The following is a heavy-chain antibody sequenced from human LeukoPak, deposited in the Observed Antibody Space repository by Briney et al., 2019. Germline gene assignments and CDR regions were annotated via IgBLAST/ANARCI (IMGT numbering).Heavy chain of an antibody. CDR1: GFSIRPFW. Sequence: GRSLRLSCVASGFSIRPFWMTWVRQAPGKGLEWVANIRGDGSQLYYVDSVKGRFTISRDNAKNSLYLQMSNLRAEDTSVYYCARDQNYCSSDRCYDVFDIWGQGTMVTVSS. CDR3: ARDQNYCSSDRCYDVFDI. J-gene: IGHJ3*02. D-gene: IGHD2-2*01. V-gene: IGHV3-7*01. CDR2: IRGDGSQL.